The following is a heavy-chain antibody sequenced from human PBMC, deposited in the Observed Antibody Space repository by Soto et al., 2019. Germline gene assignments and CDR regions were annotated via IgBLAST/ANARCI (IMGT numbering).Heavy chain of an antibody. CDR3: AKEGGLSGSYYISSSYYFDY. CDR2: ISYDGSNT. D-gene: IGHD1-26*01. CDR1: GFTFSSYG. V-gene: IGHV3-30*18. J-gene: IGHJ4*02. Sequence: PGGSLRLSCVASGFTFSSYGMHWVRQAPGKGLKKVAIISYDGSNTYYADSVKGRFTISRDNSKNTLYLQMNSLRAEDTSVYYCAKEGGLSGSYYISSSYYFDYWGQGTLVTVSS.